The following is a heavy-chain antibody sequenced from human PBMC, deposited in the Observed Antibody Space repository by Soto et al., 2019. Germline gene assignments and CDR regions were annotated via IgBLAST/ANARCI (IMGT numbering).Heavy chain of an antibody. J-gene: IGHJ3*02. CDR1: GGTFSSYT. CDR3: AKPLYGDYYAFDI. Sequence: SVKVSCKASGGTFSSYTISWVRQAPGQGLEWMGRIIPILGIANYAQKFQGRVTITADKSTGTAYMELSSLRSEDTAVYYCAKPLYGDYYAFDIWGQGTMVTVSS. V-gene: IGHV1-69*02. CDR2: IIPILGIA. D-gene: IGHD4-17*01.